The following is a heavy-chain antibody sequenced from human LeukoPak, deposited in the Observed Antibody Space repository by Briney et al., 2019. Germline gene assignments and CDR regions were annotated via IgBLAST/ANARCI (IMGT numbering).Heavy chain of an antibody. V-gene: IGHV3-23*01. CDR1: GFTFSSYA. J-gene: IGHJ4*02. Sequence: PGGSLRLSCAASGFTFSSYAMSWVRQAPGKGLEWVSAISGSGGSTYYADSVKGRLTISRDNSKNTLYLQMNSLRAEDTAVYYCAKGEQLWLSYYFDYWGQGTLVTVSS. CDR2: ISGSGGST. CDR3: AKGEQLWLSYYFDY. D-gene: IGHD5-18*01.